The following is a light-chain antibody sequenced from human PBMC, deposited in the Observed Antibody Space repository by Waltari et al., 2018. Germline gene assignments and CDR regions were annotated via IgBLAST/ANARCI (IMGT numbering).Light chain of an antibody. Sequence: DLQLTQSPSSLSASVGDRVTITCRASQGISSYLNWYQQKPGKAPKLLIYAASSLQSGVPSRSSGSGSGTDFTLTTSSLQPEDFATYYCQQSYSTPRTFGQGTKVEIK. CDR1: QGISSY. CDR3: QQSYSTPRT. V-gene: IGKV1-39*01. CDR2: AAS. J-gene: IGKJ1*01.